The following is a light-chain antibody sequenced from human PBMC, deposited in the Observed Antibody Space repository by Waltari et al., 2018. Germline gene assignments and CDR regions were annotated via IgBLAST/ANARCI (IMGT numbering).Light chain of an antibody. Sequence: SALTQPRSVSGSPGQSVTISCTGTTNDLGSYNYVSWYQQHPGKAPKLIILDVTKRPSGVPERFSGSKSGNTASLTISGLRAEDEAEYYCCSYAGSYTWVFGGGTKLTVV. J-gene: IGLJ3*02. CDR3: CSYAGSYTWV. CDR1: TNDLGSYNY. V-gene: IGLV2-11*01. CDR2: DVT.